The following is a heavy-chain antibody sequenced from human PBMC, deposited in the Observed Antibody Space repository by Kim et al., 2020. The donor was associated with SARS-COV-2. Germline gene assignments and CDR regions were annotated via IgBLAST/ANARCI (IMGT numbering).Heavy chain of an antibody. CDR2: DT. D-gene: IGHD3-10*01. V-gene: IGHV5-51*01. CDR3: ARGGLKGSFDY. J-gene: IGHJ4*02. Sequence: DTRYSPSFQGQVTISADKSISTAYLQWSSLKAADTAMYYCARGGLKGSFDYWGQGTLVTVSS.